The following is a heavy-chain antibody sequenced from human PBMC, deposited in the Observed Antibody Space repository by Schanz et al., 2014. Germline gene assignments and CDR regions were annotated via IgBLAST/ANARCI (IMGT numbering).Heavy chain of an antibody. Sequence: EVQLVESGGGLVQPGGSLRFSCAASGFTFSSYAMSWVRQAPGKGLEWVSAISGGGGSTYYADSVKGRFTISRDNSKNTLYLQMNSLRAEDTAVYYCRLWFGELYYGMDVWGQGTTVTVSS. CDR3: RLWFGELYYGMDV. CDR1: GFTFSSYA. CDR2: ISGGGGST. D-gene: IGHD3-10*01. V-gene: IGHV3-23*04. J-gene: IGHJ6*02.